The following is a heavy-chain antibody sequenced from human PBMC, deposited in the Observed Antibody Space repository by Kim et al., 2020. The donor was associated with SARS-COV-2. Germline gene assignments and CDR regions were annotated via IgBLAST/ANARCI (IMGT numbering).Heavy chain of an antibody. Sequence: NIKQDGSEIYYVDAVKGRFTISRDNAKNSVYLQMNSVRAEDTAVYYCAQGDALDFWGQGTMVTVSS. CDR3: AQGDALDF. J-gene: IGHJ3*01. CDR2: IKQDGSEI. V-gene: IGHV3-7*03.